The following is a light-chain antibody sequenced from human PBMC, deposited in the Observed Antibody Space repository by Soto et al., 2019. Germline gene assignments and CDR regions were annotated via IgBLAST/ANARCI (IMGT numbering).Light chain of an antibody. CDR3: SSYTSSSTHFV. CDR2: EVS. CDR1: SSDVGGYNY. J-gene: IGLJ1*01. Sequence: QSALTQPASVSGSPGQSITISCTGTSSDVGGYNYVSWYQQHPGKAPKLMIYEVSNRPSGVSNRFSGSKSGNTAPLTISGLQAEDEDDYYCSSYTSSSTHFVFGTGTKVTGL. V-gene: IGLV2-14*01.